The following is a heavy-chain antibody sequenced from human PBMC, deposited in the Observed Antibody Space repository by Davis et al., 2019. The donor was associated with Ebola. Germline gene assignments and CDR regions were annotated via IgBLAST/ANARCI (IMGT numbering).Heavy chain of an antibody. Sequence: ASVKVSCKASGYTFTDYYMHWVRQAPGQGFEWMGIINPSGGSTTYAQKFQGRVTMTRDTSTSTVYMELSSLRSEDTAVYYCARAGSYGSGSGYWGQGTLVTVSS. CDR3: ARAGSYGSGSGY. CDR2: INPSGGST. CDR1: GYTFTDYY. D-gene: IGHD3-10*01. J-gene: IGHJ4*02. V-gene: IGHV1-46*01.